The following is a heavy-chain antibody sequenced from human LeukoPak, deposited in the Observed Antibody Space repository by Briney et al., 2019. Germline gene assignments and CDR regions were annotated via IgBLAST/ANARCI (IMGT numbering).Heavy chain of an antibody. D-gene: IGHD3-16*01. V-gene: IGHV6-1*01. CDR2: IYYRSKWYD. J-gene: IGHJ5*02. Sequence: SQTLSLTCAISGDSVSSNSAAWNWIRQSPSRGLEWLGRIYYRSKWYDDYAVSVKSRISINPDTSKNQFSLQLNSVTPDDTAVYYCAKDSGFGLNGFDPWGQGTLVTVSS. CDR3: AKDSGFGLNGFDP. CDR1: GDSVSSNSAA.